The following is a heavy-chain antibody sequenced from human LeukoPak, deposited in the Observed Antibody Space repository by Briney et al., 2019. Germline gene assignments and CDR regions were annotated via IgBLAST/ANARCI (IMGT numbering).Heavy chain of an antibody. V-gene: IGHV3-30*02. CDR2: IRYDGNNK. CDR3: AKDLDSSGSLDY. Sequence: GGSLRLSCAASGFTFRSYGVDWVRQAPGKGLEGVAFIRYDGNNKDYADSVKGRFTISRDNSKNTLYLQMNSLRAEDTAVYYCAKDLDSSGSLDYWGQGTLVTVSS. CDR1: GFTFRSYG. D-gene: IGHD3-22*01. J-gene: IGHJ4*02.